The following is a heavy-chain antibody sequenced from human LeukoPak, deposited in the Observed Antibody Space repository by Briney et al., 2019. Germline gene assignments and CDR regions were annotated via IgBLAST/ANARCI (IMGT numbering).Heavy chain of an antibody. D-gene: IGHD3-3*01. J-gene: IGHJ6*02. CDR1: GFTFSSYW. V-gene: IGHV3-7*01. CDR2: IKQDGSEK. CDR3: ARDTPITIFDSGMDV. Sequence: GGSLRLSCTASGFTFSSYWMSWVRQAPGKGLEWVANIKQDGSEKDYVDSVKGRFTISRDNAKNSLYLQMNSLRDEDTAVYYCARDTPITIFDSGMDVWGQGTTVTVSS.